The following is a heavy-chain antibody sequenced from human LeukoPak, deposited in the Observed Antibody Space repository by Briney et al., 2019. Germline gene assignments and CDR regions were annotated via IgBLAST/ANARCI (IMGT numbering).Heavy chain of an antibody. V-gene: IGHV3-30*03. J-gene: IGHJ4*02. Sequence: GGSLRLSCAASGFTFSSYAMHWVRQAPGKGLEWVALIPYDGSNKYYADSVKGRFTISRDNSKNTLYLQMNSLRAEDTAVYYCARQYISGQWYFDYWGQGTLVTVSS. CDR1: GFTFSSYA. D-gene: IGHD5-18*01. CDR2: IPYDGSNK. CDR3: ARQYISGQWYFDY.